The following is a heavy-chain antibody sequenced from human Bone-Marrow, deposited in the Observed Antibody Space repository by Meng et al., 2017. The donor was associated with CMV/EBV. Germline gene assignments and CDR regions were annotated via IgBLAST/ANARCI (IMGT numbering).Heavy chain of an antibody. V-gene: IGHV1-69*04. CDR1: GGTFSSYT. Sequence: SVKVSCKASGGTFSSYTISWVRQAPGQGLEWMGRIIPILGIANYAQKFQGRVTITADKSTSTAYMELSSLRSEDTAVYYCARDYDILTGYYTLDYCGQGTLVTVSS. CDR2: IIPILGIA. D-gene: IGHD3-9*01. J-gene: IGHJ4*02. CDR3: ARDYDILTGYYTLDY.